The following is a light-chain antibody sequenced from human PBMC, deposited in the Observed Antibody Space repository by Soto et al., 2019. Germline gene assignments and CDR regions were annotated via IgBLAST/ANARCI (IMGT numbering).Light chain of an antibody. CDR2: YVS. V-gene: IGLV2-11*01. CDR3: SSYAGSYTWV. CDR1: SSDVGGYNY. Sequence: QSVLTQPRSASGSPGQSVTISCTGTSSDVGGYNYVSWYQQHPGKAPKLMIYYVSKRPSGVPDRFSGSKSGNTASLTISGLQAEDEADYYCSSYAGSYTWVFGGGTKLTVL. J-gene: IGLJ3*02.